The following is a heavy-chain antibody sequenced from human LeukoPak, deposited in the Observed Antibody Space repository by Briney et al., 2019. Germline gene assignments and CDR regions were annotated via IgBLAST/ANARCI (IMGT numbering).Heavy chain of an antibody. D-gene: IGHD3-22*01. J-gene: IGHJ3*02. CDR2: ISSSSYI. CDR1: GFTFSSYA. V-gene: IGHV3-21*01. CDR3: ARISDSSGYAGAFDI. Sequence: PGGSLRLSCAASGFTFSSYAMSWVRQAPGKGLEWVSSISSSSYIYYADSVKGRFTISRDNAKNSLYLQMNSLRAEDTAVYYCARISDSSGYAGAFDIWGQGTMVTVSS.